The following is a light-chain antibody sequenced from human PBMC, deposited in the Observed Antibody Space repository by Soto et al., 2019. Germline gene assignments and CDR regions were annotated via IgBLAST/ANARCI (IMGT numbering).Light chain of an antibody. V-gene: IGLV4-60*03. CDR3: ETWDTNTLI. J-gene: IGLJ2*01. CDR1: SGHSSNI. CDR2: LEGSGSY. Sequence: QLVLTQSSSASASLGSSVKLTCTLSSGHSSNIIAWHQQLPGKAPRYLMKLEGSGSYNKGSGVPDRFSGSISGADRYLSISNLQSEDEADYYCETWDTNTLILGGGTKLTVL.